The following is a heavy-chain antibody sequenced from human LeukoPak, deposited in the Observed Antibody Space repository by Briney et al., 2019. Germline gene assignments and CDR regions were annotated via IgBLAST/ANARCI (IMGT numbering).Heavy chain of an antibody. V-gene: IGHV3-21*01. D-gene: IGHD6-19*01. CDR3: ARYNSGWNDY. CDR2: ISSTSSLI. J-gene: IGHJ4*02. CDR1: GFSFSSFN. Sequence: GGSLRLSCAASGFSFSSFNMNWVRQAPGQGLEWVSSISSTSSLIWYADPLKGRFTISRDNAKNSLYLQMDSLRAEDTAIYYCARYNSGWNDYWGQGTLVTVSS.